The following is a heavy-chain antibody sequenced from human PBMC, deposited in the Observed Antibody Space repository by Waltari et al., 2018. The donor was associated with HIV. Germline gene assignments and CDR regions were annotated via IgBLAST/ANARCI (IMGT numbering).Heavy chain of an antibody. V-gene: IGHV4-4*02. CDR2: IYHSGST. J-gene: IGHJ3*02. CDR3: ARITIFGVAPDAFDI. CDR1: GGSISSSNW. D-gene: IGHD3-3*01. Sequence: QVQLQESGPGLVKPSGTLSLTCAVPGGSISSSNWWRWVRQPPGKGLEWIGEIYHSGSTNYNPSLKSRVTISVDKSKNQFSLKLSSVTAADTAVYYCARITIFGVAPDAFDIWGQGTMVTVSS.